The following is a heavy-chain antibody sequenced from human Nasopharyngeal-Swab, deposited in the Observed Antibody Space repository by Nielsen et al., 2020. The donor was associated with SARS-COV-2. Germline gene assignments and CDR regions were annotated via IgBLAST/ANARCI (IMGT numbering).Heavy chain of an antibody. CDR2: ISYDGSNK. D-gene: IGHD1-1*01. CDR1: GFTFSSYG. Sequence: GESLKISCAASGFTFSSYGLHWVLQAPGKGLEWVAVISYDGSNKYYADSVKGRFTISRDNSKNTLYLQMNSLRAEDTAVYYCAHNRIGYYYYMDVWGKGTTVTVSS. CDR3: AHNRIGYYYYMDV. J-gene: IGHJ6*03. V-gene: IGHV3-30*03.